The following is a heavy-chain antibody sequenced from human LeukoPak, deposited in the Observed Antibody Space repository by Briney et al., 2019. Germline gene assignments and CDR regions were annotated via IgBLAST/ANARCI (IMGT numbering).Heavy chain of an antibody. D-gene: IGHD3-10*01. CDR1: GFTFGDYG. CDR3: AGSFGELTFFDY. Sequence: GGSLRLSCTTSGFTFGDYGLIWVRQAPGKGLEWVGFIRSKTYGGTTEYAASVKGRFTILRDDSKNIAYLQMNSLKTEDTAVYYCAGSFGELTFFDYWGQGTLVTVSS. J-gene: IGHJ4*02. CDR2: IRSKTYGGTT. V-gene: IGHV3-49*04.